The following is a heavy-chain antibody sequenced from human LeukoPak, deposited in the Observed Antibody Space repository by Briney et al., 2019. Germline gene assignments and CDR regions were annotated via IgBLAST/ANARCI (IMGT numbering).Heavy chain of an antibody. CDR1: GFTFSSYE. CDR3: ARDDSTGYYYLDG. Sequence: QPGGSLRISCAASGFTFSSYEMDWVRQAPGKGLEWVSSITSDGSAINYADSVKGRFTISRDNAKNSLYLEMNSLRAEDTAVYYCARDDSTGYYYLDGWGQGTLVTVSS. J-gene: IGHJ4*02. V-gene: IGHV3-48*03. D-gene: IGHD3-22*01. CDR2: ITSDGSAI.